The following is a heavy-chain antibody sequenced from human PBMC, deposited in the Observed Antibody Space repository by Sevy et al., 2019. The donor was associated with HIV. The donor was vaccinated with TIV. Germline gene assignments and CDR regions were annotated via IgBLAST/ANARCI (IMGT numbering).Heavy chain of an antibody. CDR1: GFTFSSYS. CDR3: ARDFSSFTAGAFDI. V-gene: IGHV3-21*01. CDR2: ISSSSSYI. D-gene: IGHD3-10*01. Sequence: GGSLRLSCAATGFTFSSYSMNWVRQAPGKGLEWVSSISSSSSYIYYADSVKGRFTISRDNAKNSLYLKMNSLRAEDTAVYYCARDFSSFTAGAFDIWGQGTMVTVSS. J-gene: IGHJ3*02.